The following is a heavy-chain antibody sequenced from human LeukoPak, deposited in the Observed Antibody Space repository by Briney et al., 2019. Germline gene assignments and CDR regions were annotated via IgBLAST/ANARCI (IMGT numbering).Heavy chain of an antibody. CDR1: GFTVSSNY. CDR2: IYSGGST. CDR3: ARLDILTGYFDY. Sequence: GGSLRLSCAASGFTVSSNYMSWVRQAPGKGLEWVSVIYSGGSTYYADSVKGRFTISRDNSKNTLYLQMNSLRAEDTAVYYCARLDILTGYFDYWGQGTLVTVSS. V-gene: IGHV3-53*01. D-gene: IGHD3-9*01. J-gene: IGHJ4*02.